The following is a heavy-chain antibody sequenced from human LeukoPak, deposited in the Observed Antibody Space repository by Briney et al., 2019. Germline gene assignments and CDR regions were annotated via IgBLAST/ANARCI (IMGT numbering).Heavy chain of an antibody. Sequence: SETLSLTCAVSGXSISSSNWWSWVRQPPGKGLEWIGEISHTGSTNYNPSLESRVTISVDKSKNQFSLKLTSVTAADTAVYFCARVTGTTPFDYWGQGTLVTVSS. D-gene: IGHD1-1*01. CDR2: ISHTGST. V-gene: IGHV4-4*02. CDR1: GXSISSSNW. J-gene: IGHJ4*02. CDR3: ARVTGTTPFDY.